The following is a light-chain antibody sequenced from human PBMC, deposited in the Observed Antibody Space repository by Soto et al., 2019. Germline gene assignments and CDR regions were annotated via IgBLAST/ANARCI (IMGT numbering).Light chain of an antibody. CDR1: SSDVGGYNY. CDR3: SSYTTSNTRQIV. J-gene: IGLJ1*01. Sequence: QSVLTQPASVSGSPGQSITISCTGTSSDVGGYNYVSWYQHHPGKAPKLLIYDVSNRPSGVSNRFSGSKSDNTASLTISGLQPGDEAVYYCSSYTTSNTRQIVFVTGTKVTVL. CDR2: DVS. V-gene: IGLV2-14*03.